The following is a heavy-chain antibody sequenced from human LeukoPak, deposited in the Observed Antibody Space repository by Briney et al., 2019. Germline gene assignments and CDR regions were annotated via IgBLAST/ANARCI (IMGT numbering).Heavy chain of an antibody. V-gene: IGHV3-23*01. Sequence: GGSLSLSCAGSGFTFSDYARRWVRQAPGTGLEGVSAISGIGNAIFYASSVRGRFTTSRDSTKNTPSLQMSSLRAEDTAVYYCVRHLATSGSYPPDYWGQGTLVTVSS. CDR2: ISGIGNAI. CDR3: VRHLATSGSYPPDY. J-gene: IGHJ4*02. D-gene: IGHD2-15*01. CDR1: GFTFSDYA.